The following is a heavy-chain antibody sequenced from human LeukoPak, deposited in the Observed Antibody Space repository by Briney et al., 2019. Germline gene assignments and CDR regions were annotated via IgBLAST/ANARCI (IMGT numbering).Heavy chain of an antibody. CDR1: GGTSSSYA. Sequence: SVKVSCKASGGTSSSYAISWVRQAPGQGLEWMGGIIPIFGTANYAQKFQGRVTITADESTSTAYMELSSLRSEDTAVYYCARDSEGGGNWDYWGQGTLVTVSS. CDR2: IIPIFGTA. D-gene: IGHD4-23*01. CDR3: ARDSEGGGNWDY. J-gene: IGHJ4*02. V-gene: IGHV1-69*13.